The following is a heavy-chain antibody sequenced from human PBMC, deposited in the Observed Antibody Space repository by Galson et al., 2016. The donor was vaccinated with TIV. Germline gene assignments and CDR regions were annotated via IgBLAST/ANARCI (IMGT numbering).Heavy chain of an antibody. CDR1: GFTFSSFA. D-gene: IGHD3-22*01. Sequence: SLRLSCAASGFTFSSFAVSWVRQAPGKGLEWVSGISAGGGRTNYADSVKGRFTISRDSPRNTLYLQMSSLRADDTAVYFCAKMDSSGFDYVRRFDFWGQGTLATVSS. CDR3: AKMDSSGFDYVRRFDF. CDR2: ISAGGGRT. V-gene: IGHV3-23*01. J-gene: IGHJ4*02.